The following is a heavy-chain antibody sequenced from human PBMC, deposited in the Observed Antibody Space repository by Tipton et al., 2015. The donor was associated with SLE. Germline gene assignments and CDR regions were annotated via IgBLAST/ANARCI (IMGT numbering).Heavy chain of an antibody. J-gene: IGHJ3*02. D-gene: IGHD3-22*01. V-gene: IGHV1-8*01. CDR2: MNPNSGNT. CDR3: ARGRSMIVVVAGVLAI. Sequence: QSGPEVKKPGASVKVSCKASGYTFTSYDINWVRQATGQGLEWMGWMNPNSGNTGYAQKFQGRVTMTRDTSTSTVYMELSCLRSGYTAVYYCARGRSMIVVVAGVLAIWGQGTMVTVSS. CDR1: GYTFTSYD.